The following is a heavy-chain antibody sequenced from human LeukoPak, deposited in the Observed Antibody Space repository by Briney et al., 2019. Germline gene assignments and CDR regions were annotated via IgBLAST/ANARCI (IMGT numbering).Heavy chain of an antibody. CDR3: ARDRGGWGLLPDPPYYFDY. Sequence: GGSLRLSCAASGFTFSSYWMSWVRQAPGRGLEWVANIKQDGSEKYYVDSVKGRFTISRDNAKNSLYLQMNSLRAEDTAVYYCARDRGGWGLLPDPPYYFDYWGQGTLVTVSS. CDR1: GFTFSSYW. V-gene: IGHV3-7*01. CDR2: IKQDGSEK. D-gene: IGHD1-26*01. J-gene: IGHJ4*02.